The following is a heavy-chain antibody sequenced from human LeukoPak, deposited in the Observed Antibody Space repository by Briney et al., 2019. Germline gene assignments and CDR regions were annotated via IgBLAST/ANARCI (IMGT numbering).Heavy chain of an antibody. D-gene: IGHD6-19*01. CDR1: GFTFSSYS. CDR3: ASGSIAVAGTSFFDY. Sequence: GSLRLSCAASGFTFSSYSMNWIRQPPGKGLEWIGYIYNSGSTNYNPSLQSRVTISVDTSKNQFSLKLSSVTAADTAVYYCASGSIAVAGTSFFDYWGQGTLVTVSS. J-gene: IGHJ4*02. CDR2: IYNSGST. V-gene: IGHV4-59*01.